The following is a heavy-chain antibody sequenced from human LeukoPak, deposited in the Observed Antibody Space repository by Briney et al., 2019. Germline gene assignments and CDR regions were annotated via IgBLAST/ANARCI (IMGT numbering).Heavy chain of an antibody. Sequence: GGSLTLFCAASGFTFSGKWMSWVRQAPGKGLEWVASINPDGSQKLYVDSVKGRLTISRDNTKSSLYLQMNSLGAEDTAMYYCAKLLGTATTYDSWGQGTRVTVSS. CDR1: GFTFSGKW. CDR2: INPDGSQK. V-gene: IGHV3-7*01. D-gene: IGHD5-24*01. J-gene: IGHJ4*02. CDR3: AKLLGTATTYDS.